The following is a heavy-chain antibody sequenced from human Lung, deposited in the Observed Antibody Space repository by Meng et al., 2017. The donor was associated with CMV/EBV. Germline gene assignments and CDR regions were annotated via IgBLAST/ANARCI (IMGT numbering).Heavy chain of an antibody. Sequence: GESXKISCAASGFAFSNYWITWVRQAPGKGLEWVGNVKADGTENQYADSVKGRFSISRDNSKNSAYLHMSSVRAEDTAVYYCVTTYYYDDSDYPSGQGILVTVSS. V-gene: IGHV3-7*01. CDR1: GFAFSNYW. CDR2: VKADGTEN. D-gene: IGHD3-22*01. J-gene: IGHJ5*02. CDR3: VTTYYYDDSDYP.